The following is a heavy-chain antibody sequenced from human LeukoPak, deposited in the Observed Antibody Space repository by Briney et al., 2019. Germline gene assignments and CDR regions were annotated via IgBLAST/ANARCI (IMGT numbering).Heavy chain of an antibody. CDR2: IYYSVTT. Sequence: SETLSLTCTVSGGSISSYYWSWIRQPPGKVLEWIGYIYYSVTTNYNPSLKSRVTISVDTSKNQFSLKLSSVTAADTAVYYCARGVYIAAAQYGYWGQGTLVTVSS. D-gene: IGHD6-13*01. J-gene: IGHJ4*02. CDR1: GGSISSYY. V-gene: IGHV4-59*01. CDR3: ARGVYIAAAQYGY.